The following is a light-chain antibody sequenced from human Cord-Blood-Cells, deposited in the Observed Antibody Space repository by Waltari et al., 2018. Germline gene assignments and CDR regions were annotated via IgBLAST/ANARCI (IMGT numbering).Light chain of an antibody. CDR1: QSISSW. CDR3: QQYNSYSRT. V-gene: IGKV1-5*01. J-gene: IGKJ1*01. Sequence: DLQMTQSPSTLSASVGDRVTITCRASQSISSWLAWYQQKPGKAPKLLIYDASSLESGVQSRFSGSRSGTEFTRTISSLQPDDVATYYCQQYNSYSRTFGQGTKVEIK. CDR2: DAS.